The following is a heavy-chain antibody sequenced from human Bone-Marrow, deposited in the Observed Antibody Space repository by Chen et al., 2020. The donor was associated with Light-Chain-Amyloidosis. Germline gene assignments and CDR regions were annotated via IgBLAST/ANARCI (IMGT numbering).Heavy chain of an antibody. Sequence: EVQMEQSGPEVKKPGESLTISCKGPGYTFPNYWIGWVSQMPGKGLEWMGVLYPDDSYGRYSPSFEGQVTISADKSITTAYLQWRSLKSSDTAMYYCARRRDGYNFDCWGQGTLVTVSS. CDR2: LYPDDSYG. D-gene: IGHD5-12*01. CDR1: GYTFPNYW. V-gene: IGHV5-51*01. CDR3: ARRRDGYNFDC. J-gene: IGHJ4*02.